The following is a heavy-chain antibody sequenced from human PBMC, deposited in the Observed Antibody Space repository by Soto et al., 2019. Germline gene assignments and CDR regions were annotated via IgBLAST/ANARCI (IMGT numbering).Heavy chain of an antibody. CDR1: GFTFSTYA. D-gene: IGHD2-15*01. Sequence: QVQLVESGGGVVQPGKSLRLSCAAPGFTFSTYAMHWVRQAPGKGLEWVAVISYDGSNKYYPDSVKGRFTISSDNSKNTLYLQMNSLRAEDTAVYYCARAKGYCSGGSCYGWGGFDYWGQGTLVTVSS. V-gene: IGHV3-30-3*01. CDR2: ISYDGSNK. J-gene: IGHJ4*02. CDR3: ARAKGYCSGGSCYGWGGFDY.